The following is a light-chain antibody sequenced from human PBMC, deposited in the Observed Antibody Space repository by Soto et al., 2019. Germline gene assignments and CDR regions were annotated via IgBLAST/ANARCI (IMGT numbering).Light chain of an antibody. J-gene: IGLJ1*01. CDR2: SNN. Sequence: HSVLTQPPSASGTPGQRVTISCSGSSSNVGTNPVNWYQQLPGTAPKLLIYSNNQRPSGVPDRFSGSKSGTSASLAISGLQPEDEADCYCAAWDDSLNGYVFGTGTKVTVL. CDR3: AAWDDSLNGYV. CDR1: SSNVGTNP. V-gene: IGLV1-44*01.